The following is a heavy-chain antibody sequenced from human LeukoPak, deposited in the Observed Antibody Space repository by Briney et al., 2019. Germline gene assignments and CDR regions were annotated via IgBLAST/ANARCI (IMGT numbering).Heavy chain of an antibody. D-gene: IGHD6-13*01. J-gene: IGHJ4*02. CDR1: GFTFSTYS. Sequence: PGGSLRLSCAASGFTFSTYSMNWVRQAPGKGLEWVSYISSSSSTMFYADSVKGRFTISRDNSKNTLDLQMNSLRAEDTAVYYCAKTRGYSSSWYDYWGQGIMVTVSS. V-gene: IGHV3-48*04. CDR2: ISSSSSTM. CDR3: AKTRGYSSSWYDY.